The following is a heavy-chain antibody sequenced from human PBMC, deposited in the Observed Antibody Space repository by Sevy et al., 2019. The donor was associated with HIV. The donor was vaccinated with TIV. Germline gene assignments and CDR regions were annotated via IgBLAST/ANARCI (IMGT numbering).Heavy chain of an antibody. D-gene: IGHD3-22*01. CDR3: AKALNPALESMLEVNLRSLKGFDV. V-gene: IGHV3-23*01. J-gene: IGHJ3*01. CDR2: ISGPGYGT. Sequence: GGSLRLSCAASGFTFNTHAMNWVRQAPGKGLEWVSVISGPGYGTNYADSLKGRFTISRDNSRNTLYLQMNSLRGDETAVYYCAKALNPALESMLEVNLRSLKGFDVSGQGTMVTVSS. CDR1: GFTFNTHA.